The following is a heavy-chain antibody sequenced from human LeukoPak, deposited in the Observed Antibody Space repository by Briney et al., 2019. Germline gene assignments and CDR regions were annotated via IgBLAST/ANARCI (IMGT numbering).Heavy chain of an antibody. J-gene: IGHJ4*02. CDR2: IRHDGSEK. CDR3: ARQYCSSTSCYQYYFDY. CDR1: GFTFSTYW. D-gene: IGHD2-2*01. V-gene: IGHV3-7*01. Sequence: PGGSLRLSCAASGFTFSTYWMTWVRQAPGKGLEWVANIRHDGSEKYYLDSVKGRFTISRDNAKNSLYLQMNSLRAEDTAEYYCARQYCSSTSCYQYYFDYWGQGTLVTVSS.